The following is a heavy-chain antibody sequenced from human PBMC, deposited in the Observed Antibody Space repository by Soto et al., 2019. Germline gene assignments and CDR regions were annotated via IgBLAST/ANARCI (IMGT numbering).Heavy chain of an antibody. V-gene: IGHV1-69*13. CDR2: IIPIFGTA. J-gene: IGHJ6*02. Sequence: GASVKVSCKASGGTFSSYAISWVRQAPGQGLEWMGGIIPIFGTANYAQKFQGRVTITADESTSTAYMELGSLRSEDTAVYYCARGEVDTAMILYYYGMDVWGQGTTVTVSS. CDR3: ARGEVDTAMILYYYGMDV. CDR1: GGTFSSYA. D-gene: IGHD5-18*01.